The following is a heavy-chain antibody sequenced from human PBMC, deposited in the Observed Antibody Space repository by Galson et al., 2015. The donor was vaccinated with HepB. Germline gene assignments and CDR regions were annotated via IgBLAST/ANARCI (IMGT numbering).Heavy chain of an antibody. Sequence: SLRLSCAASGFTFSNSAMNWVRQAPGKGLELVPYISISSTTIYYADSVKGRSTISRDDAKHSLFLQMNSLRAEDTAVYYCARDGWSGIYPYYFDYWGQGTLVTVSS. CDR1: GFTFSNSA. V-gene: IGHV3-48*04. D-gene: IGHD3-3*01. CDR2: ISISSTTI. J-gene: IGHJ4*02. CDR3: ARDGWSGIYPYYFDY.